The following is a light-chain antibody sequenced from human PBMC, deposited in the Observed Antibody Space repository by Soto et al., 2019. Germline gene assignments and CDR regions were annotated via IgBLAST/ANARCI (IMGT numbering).Light chain of an antibody. Sequence: DIQVTQSPSTLSASVGYRVTITCRASQSISGWLSWYQQKPLKAPKLMIYDASSLESGVPSRFSGSGSGTEFTLTISSLQPDDFATYYCQQYNTYRTFGQGTMGDI. CDR1: QSISGW. J-gene: IGKJ1*01. CDR2: DAS. V-gene: IGKV1-5*01. CDR3: QQYNTYRT.